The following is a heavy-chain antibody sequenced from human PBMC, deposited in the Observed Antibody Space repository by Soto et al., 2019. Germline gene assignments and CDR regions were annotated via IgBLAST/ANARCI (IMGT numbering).Heavy chain of an antibody. CDR3: ARGRAAAGQKDY. CDR2: IYYFGST. Sequence: SETLSLTCTVSGGSISSGDYYWSWIRQPPGKGLEWVGYIYYFGSTFYNPSLKSRVTISVDTSKNQFSLKLSSVTAADTAVYYCARGRAAAGQKDYWGQGTLVTVSS. D-gene: IGHD6-13*01. CDR1: GGSISSGDYY. J-gene: IGHJ4*02. V-gene: IGHV4-30-4*01.